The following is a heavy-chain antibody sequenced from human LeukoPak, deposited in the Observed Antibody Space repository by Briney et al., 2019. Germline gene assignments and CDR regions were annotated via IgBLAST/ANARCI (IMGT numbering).Heavy chain of an antibody. J-gene: IGHJ4*02. CDR2: ISYDGRDK. Sequence: PGGSLRLSCAASGFTFSSYGMQWVRQAPGKGLEWVAIISYDGRDKFYEDSVKGRFTISRDNSKNTLYLQMNNLRAEDTAVYYCAKPTTVLTSYSFDYWGQGTLVTVSS. CDR3: AKPTTVLTSYSFDY. V-gene: IGHV3-30*18. CDR1: GFTFSSYG. D-gene: IGHD4-23*01.